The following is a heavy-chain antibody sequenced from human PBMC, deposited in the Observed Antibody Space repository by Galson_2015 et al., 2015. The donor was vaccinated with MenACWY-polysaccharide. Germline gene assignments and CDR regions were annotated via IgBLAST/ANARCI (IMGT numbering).Heavy chain of an antibody. V-gene: IGHV5-51*01. D-gene: IGHD5-12*01. J-gene: IGHJ4*02. CDR3: ARLLPEGGYDYFDY. Sequence: SGAEVKKPGESLKISCQGSGSRFTNYWIGWVRQMPGKGLDWMGIVYPGDPDTRYSPSFQGQVTISADKSISTAYLQWCSLKASDTAMYYCARLLPEGGYDYFDYWGQGTLVTVSS. CDR1: GSRFTNYW. CDR2: VYPGDPDT.